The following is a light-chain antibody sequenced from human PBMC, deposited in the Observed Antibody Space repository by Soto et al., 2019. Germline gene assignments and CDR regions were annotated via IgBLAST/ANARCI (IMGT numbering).Light chain of an antibody. J-gene: IGKJ2*01. CDR2: GAS. CDR1: QTVTMRY. V-gene: IGKV3-20*01. Sequence: EIVLTQSPGTLSLSPGERATLSCRSSQTVTMRYLAWYQQKPGQAPRLLLYGASSRATGIPDRFSGSGSGTDFTLTNSRLEPEDFAVYYCQQYRNSPPLYPFGQGTKLEIK. CDR3: QQYRNSPPLYP.